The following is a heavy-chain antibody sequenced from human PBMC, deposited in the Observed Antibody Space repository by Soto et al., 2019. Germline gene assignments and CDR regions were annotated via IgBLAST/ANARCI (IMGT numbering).Heavy chain of an antibody. CDR2: IDPSDSYI. Sequence: GESLKISCKASGYSFTSYWISWVRQMPGKGLEWMGRIDPSDSYIDYSPSFQGQVTISADRSNSTAYLQWRSLKASDTAMYFCARHFDSSGYYPDYWGQGTQVTVSS. J-gene: IGHJ4*02. CDR1: GYSFTSYW. D-gene: IGHD3-22*01. V-gene: IGHV5-10-1*04. CDR3: ARHFDSSGYYPDY.